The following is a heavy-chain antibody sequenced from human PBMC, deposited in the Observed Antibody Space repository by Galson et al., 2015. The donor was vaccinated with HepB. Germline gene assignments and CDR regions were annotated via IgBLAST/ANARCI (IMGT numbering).Heavy chain of an antibody. CDR1: GYTFTSYA. Sequence: SVKVSCKASGYTFTSYAMHWVRQAPGQRLEWMGWINAGNGNTKYSQKFQGRVTITRDTSASTAYMELSSLRSEDTAVYYCARSAPYYYGSGGYYYYYGMDVWGQGTTVTVSS. D-gene: IGHD3-10*01. V-gene: IGHV1-3*01. CDR3: ARSAPYYYGSGGYYYYYGMDV. J-gene: IGHJ6*02. CDR2: INAGNGNT.